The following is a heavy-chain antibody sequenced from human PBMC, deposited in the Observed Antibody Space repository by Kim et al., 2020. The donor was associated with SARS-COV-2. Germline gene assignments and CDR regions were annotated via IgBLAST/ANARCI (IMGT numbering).Heavy chain of an antibody. CDR2: INPKTGDT. Sequence: ASVKVSCKASGYSFSDFYVHWVRQAPGEGLEWMGWINPKTGDTYFAQTFQGRVTMTSDTSICTAYMELNNLESGDTAVYFCARLYGSISSVDCWGQGTLVTISS. J-gene: IGHJ4*02. V-gene: IGHV1-2*02. CDR3: ARLYGSISSVDC. CDR1: GYSFSDFY. D-gene: IGHD3-3*02.